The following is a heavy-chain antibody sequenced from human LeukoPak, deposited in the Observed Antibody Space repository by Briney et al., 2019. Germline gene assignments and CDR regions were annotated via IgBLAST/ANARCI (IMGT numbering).Heavy chain of an antibody. V-gene: IGHV4-59*01. CDR3: ARGVAGYGPYDY. CDR2: MYYSGST. CDR1: GGSISTYY. D-gene: IGHD5-12*01. Sequence: SETLSLTCTVSGGSISTYYWSWIRQPPGKGLEWIGYMYYSGSTNYNPSLKSRVTISLDTPKNQFSLRLNSVTAADTAVYYCARGVAGYGPYDYWGQGTLVTVSS. J-gene: IGHJ4*02.